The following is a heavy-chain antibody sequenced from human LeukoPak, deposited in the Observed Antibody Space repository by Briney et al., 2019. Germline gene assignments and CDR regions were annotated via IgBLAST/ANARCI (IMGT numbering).Heavy chain of an antibody. Sequence: SETLSLTCTVSGGSFSGYYWSWIRQPPGKGLEWIGEINHSGSTNYNPSLKSRVTISVDTSKNQFSLKLSSVTAADTAVYYCARQIDDLSTAGTTGLDYWGQGTLVTVSS. J-gene: IGHJ4*02. CDR1: GGSFSGYY. D-gene: IGHD1-1*01. CDR2: INHSGST. V-gene: IGHV4-34*01. CDR3: ARQIDDLSTAGTTGLDY.